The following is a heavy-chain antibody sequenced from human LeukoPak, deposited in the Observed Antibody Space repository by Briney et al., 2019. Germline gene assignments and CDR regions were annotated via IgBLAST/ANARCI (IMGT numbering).Heavy chain of an antibody. J-gene: IGHJ1*01. D-gene: IGHD5-18*01. CDR2: ISYDGSNR. CDR1: GFTFSSYG. Sequence: GGSLRLSCAASGFTFSSYGMHWVRQAPGKGLEWVAVISYDGSNRYYADSVKGRFTISRDNSKNTLYLQMNSLRAEDTAVYYCAKGPPGYLEYFQHWGQGALVTVSS. CDR3: AKGPPGYLEYFQH. V-gene: IGHV3-30*18.